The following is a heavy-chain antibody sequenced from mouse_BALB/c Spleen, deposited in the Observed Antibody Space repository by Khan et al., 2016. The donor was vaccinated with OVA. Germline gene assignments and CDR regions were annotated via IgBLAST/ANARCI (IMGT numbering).Heavy chain of an antibody. V-gene: IGHV3-2*02. D-gene: IGHD1-1*01. J-gene: IGHJ2*01. Sequence: EVQLQESGPGLVKPSQSLSLTCTVTGYSITSDYAWNWIRQFPGNKLEWMGYISYSGRTSYNPSLKSRISFTRDTSKNQFFMQLNSVTTADTATYYCARWETITTVVATDVDYWGQGTTLTVSS. CDR2: ISYSGRT. CDR3: ARWETITTVVATDVDY. CDR1: GYSITSDYA.